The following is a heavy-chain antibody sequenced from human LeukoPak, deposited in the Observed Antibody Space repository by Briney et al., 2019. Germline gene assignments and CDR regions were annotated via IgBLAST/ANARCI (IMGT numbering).Heavy chain of an antibody. Sequence: ASVKVSCKASGYTFADYYMHWVRQAPGQGLEWMGWINPNSGVTYYAQKFQGRVTMTRDTSINTAYMELSRLTSDDTAMYSCTLLVVLGANRPGDYWDQGTLVTVSS. CDR1: GYTFADYY. V-gene: IGHV1-2*02. J-gene: IGHJ4*02. CDR3: TLLVVLGANRPGDY. CDR2: INPNSGVT. D-gene: IGHD2-2*01.